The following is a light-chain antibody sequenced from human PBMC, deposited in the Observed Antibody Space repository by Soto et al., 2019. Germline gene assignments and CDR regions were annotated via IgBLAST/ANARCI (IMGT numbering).Light chain of an antibody. CDR2: WAS. J-gene: IGKJ1*01. CDR3: QQYYSTPRT. Sequence: DIVMTQSPGSLAVSLGERATINCKSSQSVLYNYNNKNNLAWYQQKPGQPPTLLIYWASTRKSGVPDRFSGSESGTDFTLTISSLQAEDVAVYYCQQYYSTPRTFGQGTKVEIK. V-gene: IGKV4-1*01. CDR1: QSVLYNYNNKNN.